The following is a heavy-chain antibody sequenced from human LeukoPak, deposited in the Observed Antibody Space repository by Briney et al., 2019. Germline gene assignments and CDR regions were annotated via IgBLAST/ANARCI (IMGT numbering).Heavy chain of an antibody. CDR2: IYDSGRT. D-gene: IGHD6-13*01. J-gene: IGHJ4*02. V-gene: IGHV4-59*01. Sequence: PSETLSLTCTVSGGSISNYYCSWIRQPPGKGLEWIGYIYDSGRTKYNPSLKSRVTISVDTSKNQFSLKLASVTAADTAVYYCATGYSSTWYYFDYWGQGTLVTVSS. CDR1: GGSISNYY. CDR3: ATGYSSTWYYFDY.